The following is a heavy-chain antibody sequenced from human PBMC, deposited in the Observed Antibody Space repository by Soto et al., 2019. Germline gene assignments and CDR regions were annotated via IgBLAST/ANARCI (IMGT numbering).Heavy chain of an antibody. J-gene: IGHJ3*01. Sequence: QVQLQESGPGLVKPSGTLSLTCAVSGGSISSSHWWTWVRQSPGKGLEYIGEISHSGTSNSNPSLQTPVTLSVDRSKHHFSLTLTSVTAADTAVYYCARVVLSITRGAFDAWGQGTPVIVSS. V-gene: IGHV4-4*02. CDR2: ISHSGTS. D-gene: IGHD1-20*01. CDR1: GGSISSSHW. CDR3: ARVVLSITRGAFDA.